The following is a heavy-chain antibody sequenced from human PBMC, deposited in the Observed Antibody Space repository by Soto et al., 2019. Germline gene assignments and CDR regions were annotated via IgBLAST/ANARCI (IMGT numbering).Heavy chain of an antibody. J-gene: IGHJ4*02. V-gene: IGHV3-23*01. CDR1: GFTFSSYA. Sequence: PGGSLRLSCAASGFTFSSYAMSWVRQAPGKGLEWVSAISGSSDTTYYADSVKGRFTIFRDNSKNTLYLQMNSLRAEDTAVYYCAKDLRIAVAGDFDYWGQGTLVTVSS. D-gene: IGHD6-19*01. CDR3: AKDLRIAVAGDFDY. CDR2: ISGSSDTT.